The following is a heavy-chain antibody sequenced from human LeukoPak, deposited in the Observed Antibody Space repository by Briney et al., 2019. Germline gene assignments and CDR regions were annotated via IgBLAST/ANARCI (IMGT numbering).Heavy chain of an antibody. CDR2: IYYSGST. D-gene: IGHD1-26*01. CDR3: ARDFSGSRTDDAFDI. CDR1: GGSTSSYY. J-gene: IGHJ3*02. V-gene: IGHV4-59*01. Sequence: SETLSLTCTVSGGSTSSYYWSWIRQPPGKGLEWIGYIYYSGSTNYNPSLKSRVTISVDTSKNQFSLKLSSVTAADTAVYYCARDFSGSRTDDAFDIWGQGTMVTVSS.